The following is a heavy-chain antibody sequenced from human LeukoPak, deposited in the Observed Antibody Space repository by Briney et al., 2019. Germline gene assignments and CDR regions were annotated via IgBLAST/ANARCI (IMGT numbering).Heavy chain of an antibody. Sequence: ASVTVSCTASGYTFTVYYVHWVRQAPGQGLEWMGRINPNSGDTNYAQKFQGRVTMTRDTSISTAYMELSRLRSDDTAVYYCARDYCGGDCFPDYWGQGTLVTVSS. D-gene: IGHD2-21*02. CDR2: INPNSGDT. V-gene: IGHV1-2*06. J-gene: IGHJ4*02. CDR1: GYTFTVYY. CDR3: ARDYCGGDCFPDY.